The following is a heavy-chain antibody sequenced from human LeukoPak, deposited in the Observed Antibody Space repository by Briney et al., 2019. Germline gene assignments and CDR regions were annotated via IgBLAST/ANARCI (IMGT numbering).Heavy chain of an antibody. J-gene: IGHJ5*02. CDR3: AREISTLFGVVTMRFDP. V-gene: IGHV4-39*06. D-gene: IGHD3-3*01. Sequence: SETLSLTCTVSGGSISSSTYYWGWIRQPPGKGLEWIGSYTGSTDYNPSLKSRVTMSADTSKKQFTLNLRSVTAADTAVYYCAREISTLFGVVTMRFDPWGQGTLVIVSS. CDR2: YTGST. CDR1: GGSISSSTYY.